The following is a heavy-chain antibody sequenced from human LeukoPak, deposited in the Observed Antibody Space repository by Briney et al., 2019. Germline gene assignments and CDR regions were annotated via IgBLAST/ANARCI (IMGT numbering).Heavy chain of an antibody. D-gene: IGHD3-3*01. V-gene: IGHV4-4*07. Sequence: PSETLSLTCTVSGGSISSYYWSWIRQPAGKGLEWIGRIYTSGSTNYNPSLNSRVTMSVDTSKNQCTLKLSSVTAADTAVYYCARVDVFGVVSSDYYYYYMDVWGKGTTVTVSS. CDR1: GGSISSYY. CDR3: ARVDVFGVVSSDYYYYYMDV. J-gene: IGHJ6*03. CDR2: IYTSGST.